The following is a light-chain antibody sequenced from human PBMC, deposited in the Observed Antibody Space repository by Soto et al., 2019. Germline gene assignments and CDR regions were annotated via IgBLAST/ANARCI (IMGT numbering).Light chain of an antibody. CDR2: GAS. Sequence: EIVMTQSPATLSVSPEERATLSCRASQSVSSNLAWYQQKPGQAPRLLIYGASTRATGIPARFSGSGSGTEFTLTISSLQSEDFAVYYCQQYNNWVTFGPGTKVDIK. CDR3: QQYNNWVT. J-gene: IGKJ3*01. V-gene: IGKV3-15*01. CDR1: QSVSSN.